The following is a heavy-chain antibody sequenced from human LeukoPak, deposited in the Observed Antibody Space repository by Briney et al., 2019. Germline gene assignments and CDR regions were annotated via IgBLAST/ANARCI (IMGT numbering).Heavy chain of an antibody. CDR3: ARDISGIVATTIDY. Sequence: ASVKVSCKASGYTFTGYYMHWVRQAPGQGLEWMGWINPNSGGTNYAQKFQGRVTMTRDTSISTAYMELSGLRSDDTAVYYCARDISGIVATTIDYWGQGTLVTVSS. CDR2: INPNSGGT. J-gene: IGHJ4*02. V-gene: IGHV1-2*02. D-gene: IGHD5-12*01. CDR1: GYTFTGYY.